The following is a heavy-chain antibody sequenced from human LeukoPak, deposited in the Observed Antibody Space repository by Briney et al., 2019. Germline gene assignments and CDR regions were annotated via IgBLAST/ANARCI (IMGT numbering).Heavy chain of an antibody. CDR1: GFTLSDYS. CDR2: IGYNDRNI. CDR3: ARVGTYGCSGYIDY. Sequence: AGSLRLSCAASGFTLSDYSMSSVPQAPGKGLEWVSSIGYNDRNIYYADSVKGRFTMSRDNSRNSLSLQMNVLRAADTAVYYCARVGTYGCSGYIDYRGQGLLVTVSS. D-gene: IGHD3-22*01. J-gene: IGHJ4*02. V-gene: IGHV3-21*01.